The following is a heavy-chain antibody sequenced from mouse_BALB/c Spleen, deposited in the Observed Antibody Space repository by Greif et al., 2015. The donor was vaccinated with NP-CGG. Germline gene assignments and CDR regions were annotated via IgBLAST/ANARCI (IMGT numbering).Heavy chain of an antibody. CDR1: GFNIKDTY. D-gene: IGHD4-1*01. Sequence: VQLQQSGAELVKPGASVKLSCTASGFNIKDTYMHWVKQRPEQGLEWIGRIDPANGNTKCDPKFQGKATITADTSSNTAYLQLSSLTSEDTAVYYCANWDWYFDVWGAGTTVTVSS. CDR3: ANWDWYFDV. J-gene: IGHJ1*01. CDR2: IDPANGNT. V-gene: IGHV14-3*02.